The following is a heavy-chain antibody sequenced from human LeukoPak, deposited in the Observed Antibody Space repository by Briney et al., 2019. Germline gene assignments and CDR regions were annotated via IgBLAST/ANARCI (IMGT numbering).Heavy chain of an antibody. Sequence: GGSLRLSCAASGFTFSNYDMSWVRQAPGKGLEWVSAISGRGGSTYYADSVKGRFTISRDNSKNTLYLQMNSLRAEDTAVYYCAKDRNSGTYYDHWGQGTLVTVSS. J-gene: IGHJ4*02. V-gene: IGHV3-23*01. CDR3: AKDRNSGTYYDH. CDR1: GFTFSNYD. CDR2: ISGRGGST. D-gene: IGHD1-26*01.